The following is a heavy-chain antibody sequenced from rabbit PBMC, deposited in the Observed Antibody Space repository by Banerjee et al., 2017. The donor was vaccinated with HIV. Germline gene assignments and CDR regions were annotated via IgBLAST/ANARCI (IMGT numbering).Heavy chain of an antibody. J-gene: IGHJ4*01. Sequence: QEQLEESGGDLVKPEGSLTLTCTASGFSFSNSYDMCWVRQAPGKGLEWIACIYTSSGSTWYASWVNGRFTISKTSSTTVTLQMTSLTAADTATYFCARGFIHDYTTYGSFNLWGQGTLVTVS. CDR1: GFSFSNSYD. CDR3: ARGFIHDYTTYGSFNL. V-gene: IGHV1S45*01. D-gene: IGHD7-1*01. CDR2: IYTSSGST.